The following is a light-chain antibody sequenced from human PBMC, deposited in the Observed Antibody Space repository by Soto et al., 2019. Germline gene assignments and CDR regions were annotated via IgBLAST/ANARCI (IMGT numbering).Light chain of an antibody. CDR3: MQYSHWPHS. CDR2: KVS. V-gene: IGKV2-30*02. CDR1: QTPLLNNDYT. Sequence: VVLTQSPLSLPVSVGQPASISCRSTQTPLLNNDYTLSWFFQRPGQSPRRLIYKVSNRDSGVPDRFIGSSSGTDFTLQITAVEAADVGVYFCMQYSHWPHSFGQGTKLEIK. J-gene: IGKJ2*03.